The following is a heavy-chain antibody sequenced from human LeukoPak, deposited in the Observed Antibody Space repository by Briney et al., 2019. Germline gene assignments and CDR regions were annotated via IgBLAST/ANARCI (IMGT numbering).Heavy chain of an antibody. CDR2: INHSGST. Sequence: SETLSLTCAVYGGSFSGYYWSWIRQPPGKGLEWIGEINHSGSTNYNPSLKSRVTISVDTSKNQFSLKLSSVTAADTAVYYCARGGYYGSRSYYRSFDYWGQGTLVTVSS. CDR3: ARGGYYGSRSYYRSFDY. CDR1: GGSFSGYY. J-gene: IGHJ4*02. D-gene: IGHD3-10*01. V-gene: IGHV4-34*01.